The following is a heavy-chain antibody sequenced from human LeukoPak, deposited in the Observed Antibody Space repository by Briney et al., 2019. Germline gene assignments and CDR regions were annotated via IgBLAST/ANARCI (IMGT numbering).Heavy chain of an antibody. J-gene: IGHJ5*02. D-gene: IGHD6-13*01. CDR3: ARVGSSWYWFDP. Sequence: SETLSLTCAVYGGSFSGYYWSWIRQPPGKGLEWIGEINHSGSTNYNPSLKSRVTISVDRSKNQFSLKLSSVTAADTAVYYCARVGSSWYWFDPWGQGTLVTVSS. CDR2: INHSGST. CDR1: GGSFSGYY. V-gene: IGHV4-34*01.